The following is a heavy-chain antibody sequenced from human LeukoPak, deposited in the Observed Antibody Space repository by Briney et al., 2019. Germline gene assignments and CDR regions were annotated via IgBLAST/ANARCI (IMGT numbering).Heavy chain of an antibody. CDR1: GFTFDDYA. V-gene: IGHV3-9*01. J-gene: IGHJ5*02. D-gene: IGHD6-19*01. CDR3: AKTAQWLGNWFDP. CDR2: ISWNSGSI. Sequence: PGRSLRLSCAASGFTFDDYAMHWVRQAPGKGLEWVSGISWNSGSIGYADSVKGRFTISRDNAKNSLYLQMNSLRAEDTALYYCAKTAQWLGNWFDPWGQGTLVTVSS.